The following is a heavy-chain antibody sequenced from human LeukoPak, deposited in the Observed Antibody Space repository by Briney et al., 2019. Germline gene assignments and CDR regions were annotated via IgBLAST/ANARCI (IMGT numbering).Heavy chain of an antibody. V-gene: IGHV4-34*01. J-gene: IGHJ4*02. CDR1: GGSFSGYY. D-gene: IGHD2-21*01. CDR2: INHSGST. CDR3: YSAHGDY. Sequence: SETLSLTCAVYGGSFSGYYWSWIRQPPGKGLEWIGEINHSGSTNYNPPLKSRVTISVDTSKNQFSLKLSSVTAADTAVYYCYSAHGDYWGQGTLVTVSS.